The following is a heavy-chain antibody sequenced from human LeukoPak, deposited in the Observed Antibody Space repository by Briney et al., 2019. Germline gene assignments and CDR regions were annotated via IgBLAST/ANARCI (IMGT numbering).Heavy chain of an antibody. CDR1: GFTFSSYW. D-gene: IGHD3-22*01. V-gene: IGHV3-7*01. J-gene: IGHJ4*02. CDR3: ARFPYYYDSSGYYYGPFDY. CDR2: IKQDGSEK. Sequence: GGSLRLSCAASGFTFSSYWMSWVRQAPGKGLEWVANIKQDGSEKYYVDSVKGRFTISRDNAKNSLYLQMNSLRAEDTAVYYCARFPYYYDSSGYYYGPFDYWGQGTLVTVSS.